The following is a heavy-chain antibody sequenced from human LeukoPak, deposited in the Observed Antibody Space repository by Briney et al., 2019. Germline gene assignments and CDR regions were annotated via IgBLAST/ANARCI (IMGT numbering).Heavy chain of an antibody. CDR3: ASSPYDTTDA. V-gene: IGHV4-34*01. CDR1: GGSFSGYY. Sequence: KPSETLSLTCAVYGGSFSGYYWSWNRQPPGKWLEWIGEINHSGSTNYNPSLKSRVTISVDTSKNQFSLKLSSVTAADTAVYYCASSPYDTTDAWGQGTLVTVSS. J-gene: IGHJ5*02. D-gene: IGHD3-22*01. CDR2: INHSGST.